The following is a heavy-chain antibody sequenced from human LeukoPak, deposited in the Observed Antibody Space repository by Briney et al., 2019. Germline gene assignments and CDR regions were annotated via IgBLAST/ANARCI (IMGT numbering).Heavy chain of an antibody. V-gene: IGHV3-23*01. CDR1: GFTFSSYG. CDR3: AKARHGSGSYYGDY. Sequence: PGGSLRLSCAASGFTFSSYGMNWVRQAPGKGLEWVSAISGSGGSTYYADSVKGRFTIPRDNSKKTLYLQTNSLRAEDTAVYYRAKARHGSGSYYGDYWGQGTLVTVSS. J-gene: IGHJ4*02. CDR2: ISGSGGST. D-gene: IGHD3-10*01.